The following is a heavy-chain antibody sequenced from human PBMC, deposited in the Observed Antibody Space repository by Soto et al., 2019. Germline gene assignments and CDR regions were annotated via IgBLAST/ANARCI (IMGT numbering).Heavy chain of an antibody. CDR3: ARGIATGQLDP. D-gene: IGHD2-15*01. CDR2: INPDNGNT. CDR1: GYTFTRYT. Sequence: ASVMVSCKASGYTFTRYTMNWVRQAPGQRLEWMGWINPDNGNTKSSQKFQDRVIITRDTSASTAYMYLSSLRSEDTAVYYCARGIATGQLDPWGQGTLVTVSS. V-gene: IGHV1-3*01. J-gene: IGHJ5*02.